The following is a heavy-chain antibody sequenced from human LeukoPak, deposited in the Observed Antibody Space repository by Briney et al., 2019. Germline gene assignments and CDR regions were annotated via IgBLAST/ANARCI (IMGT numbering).Heavy chain of an antibody. CDR3: ARDLRYSSSWPSGWFDP. CDR1: GYTFTGYY. Sequence: GASVKVSCKASGYTFTGYYMHWVRQAPGQGFEWMGWINPKSGGTSYAHNFQGKVTMTRDTSISTAYMELSRLRYDDAAVYYCARDLRYSSSWPSGWFDPWGQGTQVTVSS. V-gene: IGHV1-2*07. CDR2: INPKSGGT. J-gene: IGHJ5*02. D-gene: IGHD2-2*01.